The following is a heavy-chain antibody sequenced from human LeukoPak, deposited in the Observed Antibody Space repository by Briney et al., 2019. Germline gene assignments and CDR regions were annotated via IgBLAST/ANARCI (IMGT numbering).Heavy chain of an antibody. CDR3: GRSGIVTTAVPF. J-gene: IGHJ4*02. D-gene: IGHD1-26*01. Sequence: GGSLRLSCAASGFIFSSYWMSWVRQAPGKGLEWVANIKEDGSEKNYVDSVKGRFTISRDNAKNSLYLQMSTLRAEDTAVYYCGRSGIVTTAVPFWGQGTLVTVSS. V-gene: IGHV3-7*01. CDR2: IKEDGSEK. CDR1: GFIFSSYW.